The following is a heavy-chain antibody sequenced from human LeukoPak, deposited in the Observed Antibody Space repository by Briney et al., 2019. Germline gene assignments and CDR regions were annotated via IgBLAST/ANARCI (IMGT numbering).Heavy chain of an antibody. CDR3: ASARVVEVLATPTALDY. Sequence: GGSLRLSCDGSGFTFSSYAMHWVRQAPGKGLEWGAIISYDGSDTYYTDSVKGRFTISRDNSKNTLYLQMNSLRAEDTAVYYCASARVVEVLATPTALDYWGQGTLITVSS. CDR1: GFTFSSYA. J-gene: IGHJ4*02. D-gene: IGHD2-15*01. CDR2: ISYDGSDT. V-gene: IGHV3-30-3*01.